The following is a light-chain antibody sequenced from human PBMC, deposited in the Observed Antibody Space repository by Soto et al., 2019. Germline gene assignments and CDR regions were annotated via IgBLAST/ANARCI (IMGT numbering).Light chain of an antibody. CDR1: QTISTY. CDR2: DAS. Sequence: DIQMTQSPSSLSASVGDGVTITCRASQTISTYLNWYQQKPGKAPRLLIYDASSLLSGVPSRFSGSGSGTDFTLTIASLQPEDFSTYYCQQSDSTSYTFGQGTKVDIK. J-gene: IGKJ2*01. V-gene: IGKV1-39*01. CDR3: QQSDSTSYT.